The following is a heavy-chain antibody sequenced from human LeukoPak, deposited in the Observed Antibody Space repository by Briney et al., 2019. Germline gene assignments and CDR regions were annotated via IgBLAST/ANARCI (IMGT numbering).Heavy chain of an antibody. J-gene: IGHJ5*02. CDR3: ARVVSGYTDSWFDP. D-gene: IGHD3-22*01. CDR2: ISSDGSST. V-gene: IGHV3-74*01. CDR1: GFTFSGFW. Sequence: GGSLRLSCAASGFTFSGFWMHWVRQAPGKGLVWVSRISSDGSSTSYADSVKGRSTISRDNAKNTLHLQMSSLRAEDTAVYYCARVVSGYTDSWFDPWGQGTLVTVSS.